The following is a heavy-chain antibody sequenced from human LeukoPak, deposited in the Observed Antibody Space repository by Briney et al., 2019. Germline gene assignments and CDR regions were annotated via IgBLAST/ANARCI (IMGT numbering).Heavy chain of an antibody. J-gene: IGHJ6*02. CDR2: IYYSGST. Sequence: PSETLSLTCTVSGGSISIYYWSWIRQPPGKGLEWIGYIYYSGSTNYNPSLKSRVTISVDTSKNQFSLKLSSVTAADTAVYYCARDHSSGWYSLNYYYYGMDVWGQGTTVTVSS. V-gene: IGHV4-59*01. D-gene: IGHD6-19*01. CDR3: ARDHSSGWYSLNYYYYGMDV. CDR1: GGSISIYY.